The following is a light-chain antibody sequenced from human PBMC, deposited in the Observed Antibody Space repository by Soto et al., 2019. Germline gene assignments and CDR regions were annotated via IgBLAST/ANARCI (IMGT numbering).Light chain of an antibody. V-gene: IGKV1-9*01. J-gene: IGKJ4*01. CDR3: QQLTDSTIT. CDR2: ATS. Sequence: IHLTQSPSSLSASVGDRFTITCRASQGISNNFVWYQKNPGKAPKLLIYATSILEGGVPSRFRGSVYGTDLTITISSMKNEEFATYLCQQLTDSTITFGGGTKVDIK. CDR1: QGISNN.